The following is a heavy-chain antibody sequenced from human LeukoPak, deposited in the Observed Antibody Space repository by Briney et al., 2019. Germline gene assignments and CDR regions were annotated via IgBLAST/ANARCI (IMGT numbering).Heavy chain of an antibody. Sequence: PSETLSLTCTVSGGSISSYYWSWIRQPPGKGLEWIGYIYYSGSTNYNPSLKSRVTISVDTSKNQFSLKLSSVTAADTAVYYCASTLGYCSGGSCSHYYYYGMDVWGQGTTVTVSS. CDR3: ASTLGYCSGGSCSHYYYYGMDV. CDR2: IYYSGST. D-gene: IGHD2-15*01. J-gene: IGHJ6*02. CDR1: GGSISSYY. V-gene: IGHV4-59*08.